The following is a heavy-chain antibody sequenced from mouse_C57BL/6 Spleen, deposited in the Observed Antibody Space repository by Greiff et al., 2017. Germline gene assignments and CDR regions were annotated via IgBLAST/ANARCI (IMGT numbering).Heavy chain of an antibody. V-gene: IGHV1-64*01. CDR1: GYTFTGYW. CDR3: AKEATMVTTGFAY. D-gene: IGHD2-1*01. J-gene: IGHJ3*01. CDR2: IHPNSGST. Sequence: QVQLQQPGAELVKPGASVKLSCKASGYTFTGYWMHWVKQRPEQGLEWIGMIHPNSGSTNYNEKFKSKATLTVDKSSSTAYMQLSSLTSEDSAVYYCAKEATMVTTGFAYWGQGTLVTVSA.